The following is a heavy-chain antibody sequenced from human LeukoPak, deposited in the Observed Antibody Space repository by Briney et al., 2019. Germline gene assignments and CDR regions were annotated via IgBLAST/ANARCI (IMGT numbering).Heavy chain of an antibody. J-gene: IGHJ3*02. CDR2: IIPIFGTA. V-gene: IGHV1-69*05. CDR3: ARRGSSGYYAFDI. CDR1: GGTFSSYA. Sequence: ASVKVSCKASGGTFSSYAISRVRQAPGQGLEWMGGIIPIFGTANYAQKFQGRVTITTDESTSTAYMELSSLRSEDTAVYYGARRGSSGYYAFDIWGQGTMVTVSS. D-gene: IGHD3-22*01.